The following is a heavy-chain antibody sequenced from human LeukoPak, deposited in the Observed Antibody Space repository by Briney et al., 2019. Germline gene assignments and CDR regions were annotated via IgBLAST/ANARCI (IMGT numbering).Heavy chain of an antibody. CDR3: ARLGRPHYDFWSGSRLGAFDI. CDR2: IYRSGST. V-gene: IGHV4-30-2*01. CDR1: GGSISSGGYS. D-gene: IGHD3-3*01. Sequence: SETLSLTCAVSGGSISSGGYSWSWIRQPPGKGLEWIGYIYRSGSTYYNPSLKSRVTISVDRSKNQFSLKLSSVTAADTAVYYCARLGRPHYDFWSGSRLGAFDIWGQGTMVTVSS. J-gene: IGHJ3*02.